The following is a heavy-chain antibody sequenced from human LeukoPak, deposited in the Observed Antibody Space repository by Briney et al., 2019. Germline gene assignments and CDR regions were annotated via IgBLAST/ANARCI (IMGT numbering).Heavy chain of an antibody. Sequence: PGGSLRLSCAASGFTVSSNYMSWVRQAPGKGLEWVSVIYSGGSTYYADSVKGRFTISRDNSKNTLYLQKNSLRAEDTAVHYCARGLWDCSGGSCYSAAFDIWGQGTMVTVSS. J-gene: IGHJ3*02. CDR3: ARGLWDCSGGSCYSAAFDI. CDR1: GFTVSSNY. CDR2: IYSGGST. D-gene: IGHD2-15*01. V-gene: IGHV3-53*01.